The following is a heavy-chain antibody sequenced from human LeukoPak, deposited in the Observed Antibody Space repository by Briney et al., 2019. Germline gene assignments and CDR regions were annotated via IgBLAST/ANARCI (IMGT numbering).Heavy chain of an antibody. CDR2: IYSGGST. V-gene: IGHV3-66*01. J-gene: IGHJ6*02. D-gene: IGHD3-22*01. CDR3: ARDNPPTYYYDSSGSDI. Sequence: PGGSLRLSCAASGFTVSSNYMSWVRQAPGKGLEWVSVIYSGGSTFYADSVKGRFTISRDNSKNTLYLQMNSLRAEDTAVYYCARDNPPTYYYDSSGSDIWGQGTTVTVSS. CDR1: GFTVSSNY.